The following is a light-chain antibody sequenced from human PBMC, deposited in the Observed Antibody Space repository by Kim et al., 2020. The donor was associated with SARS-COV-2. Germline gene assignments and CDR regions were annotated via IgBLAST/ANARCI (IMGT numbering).Light chain of an antibody. CDR2: GKN. J-gene: IGLJ2*01. V-gene: IGLV3-19*01. Sequence: SSELTQDPAVSVALGQTVRITCQGDSLRSYYASWYQQKPGQAPVLVIYGKNNRPSGIPDRCSGSSSGNTASLTITGAQAEDEADYYCNSRDSRGNHVVFG. CDR1: SLRSYY. CDR3: NSRDSRGNHVV.